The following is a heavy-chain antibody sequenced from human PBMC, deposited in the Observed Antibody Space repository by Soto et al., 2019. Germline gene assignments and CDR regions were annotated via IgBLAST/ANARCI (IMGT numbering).Heavy chain of an antibody. CDR3: AKGDYYYGSGSLFDY. CDR2: IYPGESDT. J-gene: IGHJ4*02. CDR1: GYSFTSYW. Sequence: GESLKISCKGSGYSFTSYWIGWVSQMPGKGLEWMGIIYPGESDTRYSPSFQGQVTISADKSISTAYLQWSSLKASDTAMYYCAKGDYYYGSGSLFDYWGQGTMVAASS. V-gene: IGHV5-51*01. D-gene: IGHD3-10*01.